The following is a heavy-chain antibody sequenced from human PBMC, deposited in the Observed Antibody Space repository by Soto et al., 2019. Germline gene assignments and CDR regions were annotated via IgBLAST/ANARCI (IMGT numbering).Heavy chain of an antibody. J-gene: IGHJ6*02. CDR2: IYYSGST. Sequence: SETLSLTCTVSGGSISSGGYYWSWIRQHPGKGLEWIGYIYYSGSTYYNPSLKSRVTISVDTSKNQFSLKLSSVTAADTAVYYCARDIRRHYDSSGQYYYYYGMDVWGQGITVTVSS. V-gene: IGHV4-31*03. D-gene: IGHD3-22*01. CDR3: ARDIRRHYDSSGQYYYYYGMDV. CDR1: GGSISSGGYY.